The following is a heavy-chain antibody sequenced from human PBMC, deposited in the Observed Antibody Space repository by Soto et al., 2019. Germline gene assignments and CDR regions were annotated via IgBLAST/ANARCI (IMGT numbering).Heavy chain of an antibody. J-gene: IGHJ3*02. Sequence: PSETLSLTCTVSGGSISSGGYYWSWIRQHPGKGLEWIGYIYYSGSTYYNPSLKSRVTISVDTSKNQFSLKLSSVTAADTAVYYCARRSAAGNDAFDIWGQGTMVTVS. D-gene: IGHD6-13*01. CDR1: GGSISSGGYY. CDR2: IYYSGST. V-gene: IGHV4-31*03. CDR3: ARRSAAGNDAFDI.